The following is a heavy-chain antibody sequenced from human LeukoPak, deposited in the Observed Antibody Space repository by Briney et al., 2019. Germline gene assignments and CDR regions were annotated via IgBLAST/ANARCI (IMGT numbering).Heavy chain of an antibody. CDR2: IYRSGST. CDR1: GGSISSYY. Sequence: PSETLSHTCTVSGGSISSYYYSSVRQPPGKGLEWIGHIYRSGSTNYNPSLKSRVTISVDTSKNQFSLKLSSVTAADTAVYYCARLEPGIAAAGTNPYFDYWGQGTLVTVSS. D-gene: IGHD6-13*01. J-gene: IGHJ4*02. CDR3: ARLEPGIAAAGTNPYFDY. V-gene: IGHV4-4*09.